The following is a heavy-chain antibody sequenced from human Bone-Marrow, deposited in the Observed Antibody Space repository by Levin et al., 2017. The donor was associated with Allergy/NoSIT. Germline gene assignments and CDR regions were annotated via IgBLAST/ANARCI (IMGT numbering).Heavy chain of an antibody. CDR1: GFSVSGNY. J-gene: IGHJ4*02. Sequence: PGGSLRLSCAVSGFSVSGNYMSWVRQAPGKGLEWVSVVFSGGKTYYADSVKGRFTISRDNSKNTLYLEMNSLTAEDTAVYYCARSYSYDTTGFYNWGQGTLVTVSS. V-gene: IGHV3-53*01. CDR3: ARSYSYDTTGFYN. D-gene: IGHD3-22*01. CDR2: VFSGGKT.